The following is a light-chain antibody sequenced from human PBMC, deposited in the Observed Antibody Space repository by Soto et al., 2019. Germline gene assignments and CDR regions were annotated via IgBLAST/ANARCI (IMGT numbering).Light chain of an antibody. Sequence: DIVMTQSPLSLPVTPGQPASLSCSSSEGLLHSNGYNYLDWYLQKPGQSPQLLIYLGSNRASGVPDRFSGGGSGTDFTLKISRVEAEDVGIYYCMQALQTPPTVGPVTKVEIK. CDR1: EGLLHSNGYNY. CDR2: LGS. V-gene: IGKV2-28*01. J-gene: IGKJ1*01. CDR3: MQALQTPPT.